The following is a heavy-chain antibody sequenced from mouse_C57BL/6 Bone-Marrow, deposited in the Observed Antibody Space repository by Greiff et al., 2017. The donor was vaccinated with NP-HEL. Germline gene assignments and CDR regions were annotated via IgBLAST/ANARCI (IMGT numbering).Heavy chain of an antibody. Sequence: QVQLQQSGAELVRPGASVTLSCKASGYTFTDYEMHWVKQTPVHGLEWIGAIDPETGGTAYNQKFKGKAILTADKSSSTAYMELRILTSEDSAVYYCTPSYSKGGYWGQGTTLTVSS. CDR2: IDPETGGT. V-gene: IGHV1-15*01. J-gene: IGHJ2*01. D-gene: IGHD2-5*01. CDR1: GYTFTDYE. CDR3: TPSYSKGGY.